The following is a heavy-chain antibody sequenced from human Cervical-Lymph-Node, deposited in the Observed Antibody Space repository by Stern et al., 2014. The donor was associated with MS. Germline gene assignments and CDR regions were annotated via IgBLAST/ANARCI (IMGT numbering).Heavy chain of an antibody. D-gene: IGHD3-10*01. V-gene: IGHV1-69*01. CDR3: ASSVGELTPEAV. J-gene: IGHJ6*02. Sequence: VQLVESGAEVKKPGSSVRVSCKASGGTFSSYATSWVRQAPGQGLEWMGGIIPMFGTANYAQKFQGRVTITADDSTTTAYMEVSSLRSEDTAVYYCASSVGELTPEAVWGQGTTVTVFS. CDR1: GGTFSSYA. CDR2: IIPMFGTA.